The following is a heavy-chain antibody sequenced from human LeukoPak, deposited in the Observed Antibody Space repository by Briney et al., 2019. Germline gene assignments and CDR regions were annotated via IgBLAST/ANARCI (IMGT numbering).Heavy chain of an antibody. CDR2: ISSSSSYT. D-gene: IGHD3-10*01. CDR3: ARDHTMVRGAYNWFDP. V-gene: IGHV3-11*05. Sequence: NPGGSLRLSCAASGFTFSDYYMSWIRQAPGKGLVWVSYISSSSSYTNYADSVKGRFTISRDNAKNSLYLQMNSLRAEDTAVYYCARDHTMVRGAYNWFDPWGQGTLVTVSS. CDR1: GFTFSDYY. J-gene: IGHJ5*02.